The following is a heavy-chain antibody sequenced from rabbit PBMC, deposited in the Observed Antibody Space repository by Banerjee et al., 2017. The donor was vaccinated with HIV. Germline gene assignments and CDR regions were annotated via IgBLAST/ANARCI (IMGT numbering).Heavy chain of an antibody. CDR3: AGDPADYYGDDYAYAFNL. V-gene: IGHV1S40*01. CDR2: IYTSGGST. D-gene: IGHD6-1*01. J-gene: IGHJ4*01. Sequence: QSLEESGGDLVKPGASLTLTCTASGISFSSSYYMCWVRQAPGKGLEWIACIYTSGGSTYYASWAKGRFTISKTSSTTVTLQMTSLTAADTATYFCAGDPADYYGDDYAYAFNLWGPGTLVTVS. CDR1: GISFSSSYY.